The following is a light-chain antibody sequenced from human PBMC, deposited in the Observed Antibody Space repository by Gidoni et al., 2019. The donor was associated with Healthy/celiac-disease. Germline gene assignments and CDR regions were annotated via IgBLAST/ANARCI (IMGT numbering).Light chain of an antibody. CDR2: DVS. CDR3: RSYTSSSTLV. Sequence: QSALPQPPSVSRSPGPSITIACTGTSTDVGVYNYVSWYQQHPGKATKLMIYDVSNRASGVSNRFSGSKSGNTGSLTISGLQAEDEADYYCRSYTSSSTLVFGGGTKLTVL. J-gene: IGLJ3*02. CDR1: STDVGVYNY. V-gene: IGLV2-14*03.